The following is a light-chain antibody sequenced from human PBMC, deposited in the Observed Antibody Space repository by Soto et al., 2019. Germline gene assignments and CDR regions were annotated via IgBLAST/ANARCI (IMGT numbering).Light chain of an antibody. CDR2: GAS. Sequence: EIVMTQSPATLSVSPGERDTLSCRASQSVSSNLAWYQQKPGQAPRLLIYGASTRATGIPARFSGSGSGTEFTLTISSLQSEDFAVYYCQQYNNWPPGVTFGPGTKVDIK. CDR3: QQYNNWPPGVT. J-gene: IGKJ3*01. CDR1: QSVSSN. V-gene: IGKV3-15*01.